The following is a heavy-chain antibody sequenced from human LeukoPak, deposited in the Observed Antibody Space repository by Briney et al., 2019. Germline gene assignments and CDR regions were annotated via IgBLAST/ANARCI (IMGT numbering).Heavy chain of an antibody. CDR1: GYTFTNNY. Sequence: GASVKVSCKASGYTFTNNYMQWVRQAPGQGLEWMGIIHSGSGSTTYAQKFQGRVTITRDTSASTAYMELSSLRSEDTAVYYCARSYRGVLTHNWFDPWGQGTLVTVSS. D-gene: IGHD3-10*01. CDR2: IHSGSGST. J-gene: IGHJ5*02. CDR3: ARSYRGVLTHNWFDP. V-gene: IGHV1-46*01.